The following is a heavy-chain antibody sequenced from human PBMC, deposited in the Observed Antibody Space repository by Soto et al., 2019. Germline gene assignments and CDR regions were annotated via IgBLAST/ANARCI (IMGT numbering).Heavy chain of an antibody. V-gene: IGHV3-48*01. CDR2: ISSSSDTI. CDR1: GFTFSTFI. J-gene: IGHJ4*02. CDR3: ARDPGGCTGGSCYSWYFDY. D-gene: IGHD2-15*01. Sequence: GGSLRLSCAASGFTFSTFIMNWVRQAPGNPPHWVSYISSSSDTIYYADSVKGRFIISRDNAKNSLYLQMNSLRAEDTAVYYCARDPGGCTGGSCYSWYFDYWGEGTLVTASS.